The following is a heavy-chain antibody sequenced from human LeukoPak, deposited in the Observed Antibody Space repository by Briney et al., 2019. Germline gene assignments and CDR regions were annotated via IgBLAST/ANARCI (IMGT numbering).Heavy chain of an antibody. CDR3: ARDHGYYFFAMDV. Sequence: GGSLRLSCAASGFTFRSYSLNWVRQAPGKGLEWVSSISSTGIYIYYADSVRGRFTISRDNAKNSLYLQMNSLRAEDTAVYYCARDHGYYFFAMDVWGQGTTVTVSS. CDR2: ISSTGIYI. D-gene: IGHD2-8*01. V-gene: IGHV3-21*01. CDR1: GFTFRSYS. J-gene: IGHJ6*02.